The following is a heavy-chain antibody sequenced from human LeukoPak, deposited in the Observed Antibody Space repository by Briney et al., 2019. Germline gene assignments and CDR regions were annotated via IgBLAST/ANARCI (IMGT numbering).Heavy chain of an antibody. CDR2: INPSGGST. Sequence: ASVKVSCKASGGTFSSYTISWVRQAPGQGLEWMGRINPSGGSTSYAQKFQGRVTMTKDTSTSTVYMELSSLRSEDTAVYYCARVYVAAHFDYWGQGTLVTVSS. V-gene: IGHV1-46*01. CDR1: GGTFSSYT. J-gene: IGHJ4*02. D-gene: IGHD3-10*02. CDR3: ARVYVAAHFDY.